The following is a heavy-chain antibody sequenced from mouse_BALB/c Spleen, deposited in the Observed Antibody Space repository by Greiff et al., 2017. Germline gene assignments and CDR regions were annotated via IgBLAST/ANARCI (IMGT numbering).Heavy chain of an antibody. Sequence: EVQLQQSGTVLARPGASVKMSCKASGYSFTSYWMHWVKQRPGQGLEWIGAIYPGNSDTSYNQKFKGKAKLTAVTSASTAYMELSSLTNEDSAVYYCTREGYGNYDYAMDYWGQGTSVTVSS. CDR1: GYSFTSYW. D-gene: IGHD2-1*01. V-gene: IGHV1-5*01. J-gene: IGHJ4*01. CDR2: IYPGNSDT. CDR3: TREGYGNYDYAMDY.